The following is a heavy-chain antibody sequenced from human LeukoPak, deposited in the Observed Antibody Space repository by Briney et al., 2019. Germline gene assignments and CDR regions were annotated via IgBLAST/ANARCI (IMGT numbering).Heavy chain of an antibody. D-gene: IGHD3-22*01. CDR1: GFTVSSNY. CDR2: IYSGGST. V-gene: IGHV3-66*01. Sequence: GGSLRLSCAASGFTVSSNYMSWVRQAPGKGLEWVSVIYSGGSTYYADSVKGRFTISRDNSKNTLYLQTNSLRAEDTAVYYCARDPLSYYYDSSGFDAFDIWGQGTMVTVSS. J-gene: IGHJ3*02. CDR3: ARDPLSYYYDSSGFDAFDI.